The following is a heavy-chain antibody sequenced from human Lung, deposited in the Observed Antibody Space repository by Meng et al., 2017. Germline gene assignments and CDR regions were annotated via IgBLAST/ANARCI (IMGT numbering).Heavy chain of an antibody. D-gene: IGHD2-15*01. CDR2: ISSSSA. Sequence: EVQLVDSGGGRVKPGGSLRLSCAASGFTFSSYSMNWVRQAPGKGLEWVSSISSSSAYADSVKGRFTISRDNAKNSLYLQMNSLRAEDTAVYYCARGRVVVAATPSDYWGQGTLVTVSS. CDR3: ARGRVVVAATPSDY. V-gene: IGHV3-21*01. CDR1: GFTFSSYS. J-gene: IGHJ4*02.